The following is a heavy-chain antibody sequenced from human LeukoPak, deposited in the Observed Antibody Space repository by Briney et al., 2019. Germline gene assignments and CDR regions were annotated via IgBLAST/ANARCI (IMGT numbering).Heavy chain of an antibody. CDR1: GGTFSRFT. CDR2: ITPIFGTA. D-gene: IGHD1-26*01. V-gene: IGHV1-69*13. J-gene: IGHJ5*02. CDR3: ARDGIVGATRGNFDP. Sequence: SVKVSCKASGGTFSRFTISWVRQAPGQGFEWMGGITPIFGTANFAQKFQGRVTITADESTSTAYMELSSLRSEDTAVYYCARDGIVGATRGNFDPWGQGTLVTVSS.